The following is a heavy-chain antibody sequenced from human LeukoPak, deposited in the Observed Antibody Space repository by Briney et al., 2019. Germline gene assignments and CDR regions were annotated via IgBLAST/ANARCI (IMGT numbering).Heavy chain of an antibody. V-gene: IGHV3-53*01. D-gene: IGHD5-18*01. CDR1: GFTVSSSY. CDR2: IYSGGNT. J-gene: IGHJ6*02. Sequence: GGSLRLSCAASGFTVSSSYVIWVRQAPGKGLEWVSVIYSGGNTYYADSVKGRVTISRDNSKNTLYLQMNSLRAEDTAVYYCARDRVTRGYSYGIPLYGLDVWGQGTTVTVSS. CDR3: ARDRVTRGYSYGIPLYGLDV.